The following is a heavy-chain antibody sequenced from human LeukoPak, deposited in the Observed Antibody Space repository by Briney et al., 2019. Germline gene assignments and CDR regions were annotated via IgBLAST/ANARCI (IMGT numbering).Heavy chain of an antibody. V-gene: IGHV4-38-2*01. CDR1: GYSISSGYY. J-gene: IGHJ5*02. CDR2: IYHSGST. D-gene: IGHD3-3*01. CDR3: ARALGYDFWSGYYTGNWFDP. Sequence: PSETLSLTCAVSGYSISSGYYWGWIRQPPGKGLEWIGSIYHSGSTYYNPSLKSRVTISVDTSKNQFSLKLSSATAADTAVYYCARALGYDFWSGYYTGNWFDPWGQGTLVTVSS.